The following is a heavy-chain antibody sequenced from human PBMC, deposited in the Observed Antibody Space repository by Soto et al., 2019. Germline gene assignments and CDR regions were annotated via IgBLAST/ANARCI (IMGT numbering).Heavy chain of an antibody. CDR1: GYTFTSYA. CDR2: INAGNGNT. J-gene: IGHJ4*02. Sequence: QVQLVQSGAEEKKPGASVKVSCKASGYTFTSYAMHWVRQAPGQRLEWMGWINAGNGNTKYSQKFQGRVTITRDTXAXXAYMELSSLRSEDTAVYYCARDHFLAAAGTGGFDYWGQGTLVTVSS. CDR3: ARDHFLAAAGTGGFDY. V-gene: IGHV1-3*05. D-gene: IGHD6-13*01.